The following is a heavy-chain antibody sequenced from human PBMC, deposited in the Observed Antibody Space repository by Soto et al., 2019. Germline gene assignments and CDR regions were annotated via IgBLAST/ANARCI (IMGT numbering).Heavy chain of an antibody. D-gene: IGHD3-16*01. Sequence: PSETLSLTCTVSGGPFPNGGYYWSWIRQDPGKGLEWIGYTHCSGDTSYNPFLRSRVTSSSDTSKTQFSLRLRSVTAAATAVYYWARGDSQVPSVFYSWGQGMLVTVSS. CDR1: GGPFPNGGYY. V-gene: IGHV4-31*03. J-gene: IGHJ4*02. CDR3: ARGDSQVPSVFYS. CDR2: THCSGDT.